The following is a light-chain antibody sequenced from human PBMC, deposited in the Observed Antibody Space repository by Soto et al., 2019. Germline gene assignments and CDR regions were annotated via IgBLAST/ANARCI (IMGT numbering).Light chain of an antibody. Sequence: EIVLTQSPATLSLSPGERATLSCRASRSVGDNLAWYQKKPGQAPGLLIYAASTRATGIPARFSGSGSGTDFTLTISSVEPEDFAVYYCQQRSNRITFGQGTRLEIK. CDR3: QQRSNRIT. CDR1: RSVGDN. CDR2: AAS. V-gene: IGKV3-11*01. J-gene: IGKJ5*01.